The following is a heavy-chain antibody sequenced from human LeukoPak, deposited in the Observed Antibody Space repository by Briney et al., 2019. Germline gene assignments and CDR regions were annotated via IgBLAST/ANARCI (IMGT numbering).Heavy chain of an antibody. V-gene: IGHV3-7*01. CDR3: ARHPGAGYFDY. D-gene: IGHD1-26*01. J-gene: IGHJ4*02. Sequence: PGGSLRLSCAASGFTFSSYWMSWVRQAPGKWLEWVANIKQDGSEKYYVDSVKGRFTISRDNAKNSLYLQMNSLRAEDTAVYYCARHPGAGYFDYWGQGTLVTVSS. CDR1: GFTFSSYW. CDR2: IKQDGSEK.